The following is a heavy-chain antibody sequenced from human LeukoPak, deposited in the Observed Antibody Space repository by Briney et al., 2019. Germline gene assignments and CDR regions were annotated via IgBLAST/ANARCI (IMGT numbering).Heavy chain of an antibody. Sequence: SETLSLTCTVSGGSISSYYWSWIRQPPGRGLEWIGYAYYSGHTNYNSSLKSRVTMSLDTSKSQFSLRLSSVTAADTAVYFCARHPFATPFDYWGPGTLVTVSS. V-gene: IGHV4-59*08. CDR2: AYYSGHT. CDR3: ARHPFATPFDY. CDR1: GGSISSYY. D-gene: IGHD2-15*01. J-gene: IGHJ4*02.